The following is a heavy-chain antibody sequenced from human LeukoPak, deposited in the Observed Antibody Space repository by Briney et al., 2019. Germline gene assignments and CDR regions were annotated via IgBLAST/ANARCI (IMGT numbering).Heavy chain of an antibody. D-gene: IGHD2-15*01. CDR1: GYSISSGYY. J-gene: IGHJ4*02. V-gene: IGHV4-38-2*02. CDR3: AREKIMVVDY. CDR2: IYESGST. Sequence: SETLSLTCTVSGYSISSGYYWGWIRQPPGKGLEWIGSIYESGSTYYNPSLKSRVTISVDTSKNQFSLKLSSVTAADTAVYYCAREKIMVVDYWGQGTLVTVSS.